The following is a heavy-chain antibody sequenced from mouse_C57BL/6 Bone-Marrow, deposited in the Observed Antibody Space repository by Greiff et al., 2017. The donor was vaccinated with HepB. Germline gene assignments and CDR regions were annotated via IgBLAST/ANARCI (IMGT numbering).Heavy chain of an antibody. V-gene: IGHV1-82*01. CDR3: ARSILLRYPFAY. Sequence: ESGPELVKPGASVKISCKASGYAFSSSWMNWVKQRPGKGLEWIGRIYPGDGDTNYNGKFKGKATLTADKSSSTAYMQLSSLTSEDSAVYFCARSILLRYPFAYWGQGTLVTVSA. J-gene: IGHJ3*01. CDR1: GYAFSSSW. CDR2: IYPGDGDT. D-gene: IGHD1-1*01.